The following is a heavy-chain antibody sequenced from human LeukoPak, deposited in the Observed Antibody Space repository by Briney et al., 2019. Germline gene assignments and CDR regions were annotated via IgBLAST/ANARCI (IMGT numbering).Heavy chain of an antibody. CDR1: GFTFSSYG. Sequence: PGGSLRLSCAASGFTFSSYGMHWVRQGPGKRLEWVAVISCDGSNKYYADSVKGRFTISRDNSKNTLYLQMNSLRAEDTAVYYCAKVSNYDFWSGPPGGFLDYWGQGTLVTVSS. V-gene: IGHV3-30*18. CDR3: AKVSNYDFWSGPPGGFLDY. CDR2: ISCDGSNK. J-gene: IGHJ4*02. D-gene: IGHD3-3*01.